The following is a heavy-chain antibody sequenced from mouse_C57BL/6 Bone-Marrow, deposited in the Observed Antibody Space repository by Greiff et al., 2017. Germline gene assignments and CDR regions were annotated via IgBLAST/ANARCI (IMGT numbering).Heavy chain of an antibody. Sequence: VQLQQSGAELVRPGASVKLSCTASGFNIKDDYMHWVKQRPEQGLEWIGWIDPENGDTEYASKFQGKATITADTSSTTAYLQLSSLTSEDTAVYYCTHDGYYDDYWGQGKTLTVTS. D-gene: IGHD2-3*01. V-gene: IGHV14-4*01. CDR2: IDPENGDT. J-gene: IGHJ2*01. CDR1: GFNIKDDY. CDR3: THDGYYDDY.